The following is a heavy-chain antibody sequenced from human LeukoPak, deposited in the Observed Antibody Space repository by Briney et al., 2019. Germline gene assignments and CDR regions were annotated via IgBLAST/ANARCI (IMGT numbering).Heavy chain of an antibody. V-gene: IGHV1-2*02. D-gene: IGHD3-10*01. CDR1: GYTFTGYY. CDR3: ARALSSGMVRGAVFYYYYGMDV. Sequence: GASVKVSCKASGYTFTGYYMHWVRQAPGQGLEWMGWINPNSGGTNYAQKFQGRVTMTRDTSISTAYMELSRLRSDDTAVYYCARALSSGMVRGAVFYYYYGMDVWGQGTTVTVSS. J-gene: IGHJ6*02. CDR2: INPNSGGT.